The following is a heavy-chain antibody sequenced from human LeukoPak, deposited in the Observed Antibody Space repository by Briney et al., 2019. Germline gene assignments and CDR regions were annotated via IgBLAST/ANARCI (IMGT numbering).Heavy chain of an antibody. J-gene: IGHJ4*02. CDR2: ISSSSSYI. Sequence: PGGSLRLSCAASAFNFSNSGMNWVRQAPGKGLEWVSSISSSSSYIYYADSVKGRFTISRDNAKNSLYLQMNSLRAEDTAVYYCAGYTADQTEEYFDYWGQGTLVTVSS. CDR3: AGYTADQTEEYFDY. V-gene: IGHV3-21*01. D-gene: IGHD5-18*01. CDR1: AFNFSNSG.